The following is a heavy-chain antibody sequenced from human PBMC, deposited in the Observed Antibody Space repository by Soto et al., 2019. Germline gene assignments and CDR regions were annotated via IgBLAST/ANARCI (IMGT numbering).Heavy chain of an antibody. CDR2: IYPGDSDT. Sequence: PGESLKICCKGSGYSFTGYWIGWVRQMPGKGREWMGIIYPGDSDTRYSPSFQGQVTISADKSISTAYLQWSSMKASDTAMYYCETLYCYDSSGNYPLRTGGHGMDECGQWTTVTVS. V-gene: IGHV5-51*01. CDR1: GYSFTGYW. D-gene: IGHD3-22*01. CDR3: ETLYCYDSSGNYPLRTGGHGMDE. J-gene: IGHJ6*02.